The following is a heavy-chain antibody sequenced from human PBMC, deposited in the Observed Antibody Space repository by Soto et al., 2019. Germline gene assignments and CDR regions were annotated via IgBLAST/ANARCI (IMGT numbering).Heavy chain of an antibody. CDR2: IYHSGST. V-gene: IGHV4-30-2*01. J-gene: IGHJ4*02. CDR1: GGSISSGGYS. CDR3: ASSHAGAHITAAVH. D-gene: IGHD6-13*01. Sequence: QLQLQESGSGLVKPSQTLSLTCAVSGGSISSGGYSWSWIRRPPGKGLEWIGYIYHSGSTYYNPSLKSRVTISVDRSKNQFSSKLSSVTAADTAVYYCASSHAGAHITAAVHWGQGTLVTVSS.